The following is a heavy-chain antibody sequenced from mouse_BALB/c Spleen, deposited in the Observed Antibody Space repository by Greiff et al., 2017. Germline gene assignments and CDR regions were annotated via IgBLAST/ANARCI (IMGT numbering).Heavy chain of an antibody. Sequence: EVQRVESGGGLVKPGGSLKLSCAASGFTFSSYAMSWVRQSPEKRLEWVAEISSGGSYTYYPDTVTGRFTISRDNAKNTLYLEMSSLRSEDTAMYYCARESERYDEDYYAMDYWGQGTSVTVSS. D-gene: IGHD2-14*01. CDR3: ARESERYDEDYYAMDY. CDR2: ISSGGSYT. V-gene: IGHV5-9-4*01. CDR1: GFTFSSYA. J-gene: IGHJ4*01.